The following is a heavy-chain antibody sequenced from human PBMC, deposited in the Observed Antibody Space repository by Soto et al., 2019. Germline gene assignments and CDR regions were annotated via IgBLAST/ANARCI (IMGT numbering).Heavy chain of an antibody. CDR2: IYYSGST. D-gene: IGHD2-15*01. J-gene: IGHJ4*02. CDR3: ARVSVVAPYYFDY. Sequence: TSETLSLTCTVSGGSISSYYWSWIRQPPGKGLEWIGYIYYSGSTNYNPSLKSRVTISVDTSKNQFSLKLSSVTAADTAVYYCARVSVVAPYYFDYWGRGTLVTVSS. V-gene: IGHV4-59*01. CDR1: GGSISSYY.